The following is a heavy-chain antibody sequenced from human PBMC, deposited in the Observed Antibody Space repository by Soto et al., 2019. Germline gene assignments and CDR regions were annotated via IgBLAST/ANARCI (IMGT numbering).Heavy chain of an antibody. CDR1: GFTFSSYA. D-gene: IGHD4-17*01. J-gene: IGHJ4*02. CDR2: ISYDGSNK. V-gene: IGHV3-30-3*01. Sequence: GGSLRLSCAASGFTFSSYAMHWVRQAPGKGLEWVAVISYDGSNKYYADSVKGRFTISRDNSKNTLYLQMNSLRAEDTAVYYCARAPGLRPFDYWGQGTLVTVSS. CDR3: ARAPGLRPFDY.